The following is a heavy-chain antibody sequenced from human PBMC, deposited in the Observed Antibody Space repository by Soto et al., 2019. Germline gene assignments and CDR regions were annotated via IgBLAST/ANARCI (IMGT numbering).Heavy chain of an antibody. CDR1: GLSLSSSA. D-gene: IGHD3-10*01. CDR3: ARNTDHRLVRGWLDP. Sequence: VGSLRLSCAASGLSLSSSAMHWVRQAPGKGLEWVAMISHDGSHEYYGDSVKGRFSVSRDNSHNILHLQMNSLRIEDTAVYFCARNTDHRLVRGWLDPWGQGTLVTVSS. V-gene: IGHV3-30-3*01. CDR2: ISHDGSHE. J-gene: IGHJ5*02.